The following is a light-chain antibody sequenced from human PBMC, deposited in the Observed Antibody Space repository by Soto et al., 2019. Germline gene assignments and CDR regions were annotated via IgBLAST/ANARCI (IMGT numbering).Light chain of an antibody. V-gene: IGLV2-8*01. J-gene: IGLJ2*01. CDR1: SSDVGYYNY. CDR3: SSYAGSNYWNVV. Sequence: QSVLTQPPSASGSPGQSVTISCTGTSSDVGYYNYVSWYQQHPGKAPKLMIYDVSKRPSGVPDRFSGSKSGSTASLTVSGLQAEDEADYYCSSYAGSNYWNVVFGGGTKLTVL. CDR2: DVS.